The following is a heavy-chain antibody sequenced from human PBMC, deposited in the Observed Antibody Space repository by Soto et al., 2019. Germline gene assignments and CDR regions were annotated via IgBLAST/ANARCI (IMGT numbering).Heavy chain of an antibody. V-gene: IGHV1-2*04. Sequence: QVQLVQSGAEVKKPGASVKVSCKASGYTFTGYYMHWVRQAPGQGLEWMGWINPNSGGTNYAQNFQGWVTRTRDTSSSTAYMELSRLRSDDTAVYYCAREGRRSMRAFDIWGQGTMVTVSS. CDR3: AREGRRSMRAFDI. D-gene: IGHD3-22*01. CDR1: GYTFTGYY. J-gene: IGHJ3*02. CDR2: INPNSGGT.